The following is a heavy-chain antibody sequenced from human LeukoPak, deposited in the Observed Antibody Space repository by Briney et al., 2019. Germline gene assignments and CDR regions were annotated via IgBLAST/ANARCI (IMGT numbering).Heavy chain of an antibody. V-gene: IGHV3-23*01. CDR2: ISGSGGST. CDR3: AKDYRAAAGTWGSYYYYMDV. CDR1: GFTFSSYG. J-gene: IGHJ6*03. D-gene: IGHD6-13*01. Sequence: GGSLRLSCAASGFTFSSYGMSWVRQAPGKGLEWVSAISGSGGSTYYADSVKGRFTISRDNSKNRLYLQMNSLRAEDTAVYYCAKDYRAAAGTWGSYYYYMDVWGKGTTVSISS.